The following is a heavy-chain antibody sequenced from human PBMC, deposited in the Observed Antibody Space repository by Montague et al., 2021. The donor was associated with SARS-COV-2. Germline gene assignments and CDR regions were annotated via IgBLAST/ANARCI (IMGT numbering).Heavy chain of an antibody. V-gene: IGHV3-11*06. CDR2: ISSSTTYT. D-gene: IGHD6-6*01. CDR3: AREGHLATRPGWSNWFDP. J-gene: IGHJ5*02. Sequence: SRSLPFAASGFNFSDYYITWVRQAPGKGLEWVAYISSSTTYTNYADSLKGRFTISRDNTKKSVYLQMNRLRAGDTGVYYCAREGHLATRPGWSNWFDPWGQGTLVTVSS. CDR1: GFNFSDYY.